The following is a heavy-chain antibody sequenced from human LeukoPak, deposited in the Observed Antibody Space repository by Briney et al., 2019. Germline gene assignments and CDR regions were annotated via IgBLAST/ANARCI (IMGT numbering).Heavy chain of an antibody. CDR3: ARDERQQLGGNWFDP. CDR1: GFIFSSYE. Sequence: GGSLRLSCAASGFIFSSYEMNWVRQAPGKGLEWVSYISSSGSTIYYADSVKGRFTISRDNAKNSLYLQMNSLGAEDTAVYYCARDERQQLGGNWFDPWGQGTLVTVSS. D-gene: IGHD6-13*01. V-gene: IGHV3-48*03. CDR2: ISSSGSTI. J-gene: IGHJ5*02.